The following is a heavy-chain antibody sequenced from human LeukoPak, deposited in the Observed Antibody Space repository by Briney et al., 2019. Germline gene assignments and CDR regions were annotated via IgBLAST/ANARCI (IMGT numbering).Heavy chain of an antibody. D-gene: IGHD3/OR15-3a*01. V-gene: IGHV3-30*18. Sequence: GGSLRLSCAASEFTFSSYAMHWVRQAPGKGLEWVALVSYDGSDKYYADSVKGRFTISRDNSKNTLYLQMNSLRGEDTAVYYCAKAHLLNWLLPFDYWGQGTLVTVSS. CDR2: VSYDGSDK. CDR3: AKAHLLNWLLPFDY. J-gene: IGHJ4*02. CDR1: EFTFSSYA.